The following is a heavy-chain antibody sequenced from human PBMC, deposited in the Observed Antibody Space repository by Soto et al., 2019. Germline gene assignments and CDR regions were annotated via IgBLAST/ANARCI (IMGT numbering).Heavy chain of an antibody. Sequence: EVQLLESGGGLVQPGGSLRLSCAASGITFNNYALNWVRQAPGKGLEWVSGISGSGTGTYYADSVKGRFTISRDKSKSTVYLPMNSLRADDTAIYYCAKEGGGGAAMVTSYFDYWGQGTLVTVSS. CDR2: ISGSGTGT. D-gene: IGHD5-18*01. CDR1: GITFNNYA. CDR3: AKEGGGGAAMVTSYFDY. V-gene: IGHV3-23*01. J-gene: IGHJ4*02.